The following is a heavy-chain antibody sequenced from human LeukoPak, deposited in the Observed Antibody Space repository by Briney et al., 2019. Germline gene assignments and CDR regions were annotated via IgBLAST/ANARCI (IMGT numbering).Heavy chain of an antibody. CDR3: TADTFGARDS. CDR1: GYTFSRYW. CDR2: INEDGSST. J-gene: IGHJ4*02. D-gene: IGHD3-10*01. V-gene: IGHV3-74*01. Sequence: GGSLRLSCAASGYTFSRYWMHWVRQGPGKGLVWVSRINEDGSSTSYAESVRGRLTISRDNAKNTLYLQMNSLRAEDAAVYYCTADTFGARDSWGQGTLVTVSS.